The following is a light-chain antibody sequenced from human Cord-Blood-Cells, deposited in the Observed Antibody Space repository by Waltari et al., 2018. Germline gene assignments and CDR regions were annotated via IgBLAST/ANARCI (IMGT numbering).Light chain of an antibody. CDR1: RGINVGSDR. V-gene: IGLV5-45*01. Sequence: QAVLTQPASLSASPGASARLTSTLRRGINVGSDRIYWYQQMPRSPPEYLLRYKSDSEKRRGSGVPTRFSGSKDGSANAGILRISGLQSEDEADYYCMIWHSSAWVFGGGTKLTVL. CDR2: YKSDSEK. J-gene: IGLJ3*02. CDR3: MIWHSSAWV.